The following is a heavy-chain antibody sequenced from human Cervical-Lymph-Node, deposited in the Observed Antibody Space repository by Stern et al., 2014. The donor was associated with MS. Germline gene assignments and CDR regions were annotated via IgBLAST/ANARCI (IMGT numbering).Heavy chain of an antibody. CDR1: GFLLSTSGVG. V-gene: IGHV2-5*02. Sequence: QITLKESGPTLVKPTQTLTLTCTFSGFLLSTSGVGVGWIRQPPGEALEWLALLYWDDDKRYSRSLKSRLTITKDTSKNQVVLTMTNVDPVDTATYYCAHSPSLELWAHYFDYWGQGTLVTVSS. J-gene: IGHJ4*02. CDR2: LYWDDDK. D-gene: IGHD1-7*01. CDR3: AHSPSLELWAHYFDY.